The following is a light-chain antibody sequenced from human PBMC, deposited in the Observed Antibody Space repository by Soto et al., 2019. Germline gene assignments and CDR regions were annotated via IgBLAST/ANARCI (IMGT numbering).Light chain of an antibody. CDR2: ANT. V-gene: IGLV1-40*01. CDR1: NSNLGATYD. Sequence: QLVLTQPPSVSGAPGQRGTISFTGTNSNLGATYDVHWYRRLPGTAPKVVIYANTNRPSGVPDRFSASKSGPAASLAITGLQVEDEADYYCHSYDSSLSGWVFGGGTKLTVL. J-gene: IGLJ3*02. CDR3: HSYDSSLSGWV.